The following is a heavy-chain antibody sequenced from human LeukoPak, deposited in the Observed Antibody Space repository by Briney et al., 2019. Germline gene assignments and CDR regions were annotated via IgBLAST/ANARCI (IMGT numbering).Heavy chain of an antibody. J-gene: IGHJ3*02. V-gene: IGHV3-21*01. CDR2: ISSTSSYI. CDR3: ARGPLKRAFDI. CDR1: GFTFSSYS. Sequence: GGSLRLSCAASGFTFSSYSMNWVRQAPGKGLEWVSSISSTSSYIYYADSVKGRFTISRDNAKNSLYLQTNSLRAEDTAVYYCARGPLKRAFDIWGQGTMVTVSS.